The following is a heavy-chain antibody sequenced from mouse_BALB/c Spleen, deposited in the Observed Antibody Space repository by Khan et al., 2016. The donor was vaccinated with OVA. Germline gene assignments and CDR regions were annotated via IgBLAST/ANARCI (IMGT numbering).Heavy chain of an antibody. CDR2: IYPGSGST. CDR3: TRWSYWFAY. J-gene: IGHJ3*01. CDR1: GYTFTSYW. D-gene: IGHD2-12*01. Sequence: LQESGSELVRPGASVKLSCKASGYTFTSYWMHWVKQRPGQGLEWIGDIYPGSGSTNYDEKFKSKATLTVDTSSSTAYMQLSSLTSEYSAVYYCTRWSYWFAYWGQGTLVTVSA. V-gene: IGHV1S22*01.